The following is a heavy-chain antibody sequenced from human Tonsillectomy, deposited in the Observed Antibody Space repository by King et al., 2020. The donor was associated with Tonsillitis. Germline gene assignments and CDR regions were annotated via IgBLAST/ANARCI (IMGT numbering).Heavy chain of an antibody. Sequence: VQLVESGAEVKKPGASVRVSCKASGYSFPGYYIHWGRQAPGQGLEWMGWINPNSGGTNYAQKFQGRVTMTRDTSISTAYMELSRLRFDDTAVYYCARDGNYFQGNWFDPWGQGTLVTVSS. J-gene: IGHJ5*02. V-gene: IGHV1-2*02. CDR2: INPNSGGT. CDR1: GYSFPGYY. D-gene: IGHD2/OR15-2a*01. CDR3: ARDGNYFQGNWFDP.